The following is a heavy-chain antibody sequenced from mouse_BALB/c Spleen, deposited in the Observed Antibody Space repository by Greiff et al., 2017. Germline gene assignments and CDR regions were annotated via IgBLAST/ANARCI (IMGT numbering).Heavy chain of an antibody. V-gene: IGHV5-17*02. CDR3: ARDKGSLGAFAY. Sequence: EVQRVESGGGLVQPGGSRKLSCAASGFTFSSFGMHWVRQAPEKGLEWVAYISSGSSTIYYADTVKGRFTISRDNAKNTLYLEMSSLRSEDTAMYYCARDKGSLGAFAYWGQGTLVTVSA. CDR2: ISSGSSTI. D-gene: IGHD3-3*01. CDR1: GFTFSSFG. J-gene: IGHJ3*01.